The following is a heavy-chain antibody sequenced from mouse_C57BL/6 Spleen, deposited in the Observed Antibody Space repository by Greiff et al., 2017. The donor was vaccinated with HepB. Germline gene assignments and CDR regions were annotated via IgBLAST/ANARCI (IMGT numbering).Heavy chain of an antibody. D-gene: IGHD2-2*01. CDR1: GYTFTSYW. J-gene: IGHJ3*01. Sequence: QVQLQQPGTELVKPGSSVNLSCKASGYTFTSYWMHWVKHRPVQCLEWIGNINPSNGGTNYNEKFKSKATLTVDKSSSTAYMQLSSLTSEDSAVYYCALYGYDVDWFAYWGQGTLVTVSA. CDR2: INPSNGGT. CDR3: ALYGYDVDWFAY. V-gene: IGHV1-53*01.